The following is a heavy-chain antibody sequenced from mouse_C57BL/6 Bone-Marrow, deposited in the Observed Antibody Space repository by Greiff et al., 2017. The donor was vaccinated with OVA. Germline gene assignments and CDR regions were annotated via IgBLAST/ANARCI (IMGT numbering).Heavy chain of an antibody. D-gene: IGHD4-1*01. CDR2: INPNNGGT. CDR1: GYTFTDYY. Sequence: VQLQQSGPELVKPGASVKISCKASGYTFTDYYMNWVKQSHGKSLEWIGDINPNNGGTSYNQKFKGKATLTVDKSSSTAYMELRSLTSEDSAVYYCARSLAGTRDYWGQGTTLTVSS. V-gene: IGHV1-26*01. CDR3: ARSLAGTRDY. J-gene: IGHJ2*01.